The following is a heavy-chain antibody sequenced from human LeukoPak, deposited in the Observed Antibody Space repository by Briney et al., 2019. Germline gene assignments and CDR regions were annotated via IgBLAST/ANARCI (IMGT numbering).Heavy chain of an antibody. J-gene: IGHJ6*03. V-gene: IGHV1-69*13. CDR1: GGTFSSYA. CDR3: ASTFIRSRSYYYYYYMDV. CDR2: IIPIFGTA. D-gene: IGHD3-10*01. Sequence: SVTASCKASGGTFSSYAISWVRQAPGQGLEWMGGIIPIFGTANYAQKFQGRVTITADESTSTAYMELSSLRSEDTAVYYCASTFIRSRSYYYYYYMDVWGKGTTVTISS.